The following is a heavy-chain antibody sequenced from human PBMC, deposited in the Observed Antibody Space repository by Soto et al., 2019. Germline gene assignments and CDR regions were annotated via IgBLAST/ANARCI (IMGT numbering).Heavy chain of an antibody. D-gene: IGHD3-10*01. CDR3: ASSMGRGGNDY. CDR2: IKTDGSEK. V-gene: IGHV3-7*05. CDR1: GFTFSDYW. Sequence: EVQLVESGGGLVQPGGSLRLSCAASGFTFSDYWMSWVHQAPGKGLECVANIKTDGSEKYYVDPVKGRFTISRDNAENSLYLQMNSLRAEDTAVYYCASSMGRGGNDYWGQGTLVTVSS. J-gene: IGHJ4*02.